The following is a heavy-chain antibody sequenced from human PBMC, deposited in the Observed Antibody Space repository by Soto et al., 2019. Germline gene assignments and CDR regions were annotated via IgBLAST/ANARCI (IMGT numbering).Heavy chain of an antibody. D-gene: IGHD3-22*01. V-gene: IGHV1-2*04. Sequence: ASVKVSCKASGYTFTGYYMHWVRQAPGQGLEWMGWINPNSGGTNYAQKFQGWVTMTRDTSISTAYMELSRLRSDDTAVYYCARGGYYDSSAPGLFYYGMDVWGQGTTVTVSS. CDR3: ARGGYYDSSAPGLFYYGMDV. CDR2: INPNSGGT. CDR1: GYTFTGYY. J-gene: IGHJ6*02.